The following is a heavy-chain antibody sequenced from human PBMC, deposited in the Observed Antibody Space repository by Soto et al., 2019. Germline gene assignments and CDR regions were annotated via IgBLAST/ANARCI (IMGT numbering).Heavy chain of an antibody. CDR1: GFTFSAYS. Sequence: PGGSLRLSCGASGFTFSAYSMNCVRQAQKKGLEWVSSIRTSSNKYYADTVKGRLTIPRDNSKNTLYLQRNSLRAEDTAVYYCARDPPIAAAGDYYYYGMDFWGQGTTVTVSS. V-gene: IGHV3-21*01. J-gene: IGHJ6*02. D-gene: IGHD6-13*01. CDR3: ARDPPIAAAGDYYYYGMDF. CDR2: IRTSSNK.